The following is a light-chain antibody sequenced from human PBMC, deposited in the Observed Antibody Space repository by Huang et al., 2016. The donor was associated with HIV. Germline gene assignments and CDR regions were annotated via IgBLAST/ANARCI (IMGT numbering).Light chain of an antibody. J-gene: IGKJ1*01. CDR1: QSVSSN. CDR3: QQYDNWPPGT. Sequence: EVVMTQSPATLSMSPGERGTLSCRASQSVSSNLAWYQQMPGQALRLLIYGASTRATGIPARFSGSVSGTEFTLTISSLQSEDFAVYYCQQYDNWPPGTFGQGTKVEIK. V-gene: IGKV3-15*01. CDR2: GAS.